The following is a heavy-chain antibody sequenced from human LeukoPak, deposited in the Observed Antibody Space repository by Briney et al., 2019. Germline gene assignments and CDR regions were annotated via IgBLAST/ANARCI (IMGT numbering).Heavy chain of an antibody. CDR1: GGTFSSYA. CDR2: IIPIFGTA. V-gene: IGHV1-69*13. CDR3: AGDGAWVAAGNEGHY. D-gene: IGHD6-13*01. J-gene: IGHJ4*02. Sequence: SVKVSCKASGGTFSSYAISWARQAPGQGLEWMGGIIPIFGTANYAQKFQGRVTITADESTSTAYMELSSLRSEDTAVYYCAGDGAWVAAGNEGHYWGQGTLVTVSS.